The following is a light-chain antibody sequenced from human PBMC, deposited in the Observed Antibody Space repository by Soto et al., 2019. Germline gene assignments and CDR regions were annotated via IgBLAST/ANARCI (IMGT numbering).Light chain of an antibody. V-gene: IGKV3D-15*01. J-gene: IGKJ1*01. CDR2: GAS. Sequence: EIVMTQSPATLSVSPGERVTLSCRASQSVSSNLAWYQQKPGQAPRFLIYGASTRATGIPARFSGSGSGAEFTLTISSLQSEDFAVYSCQQYYNWPWTFGQGTKVDIK. CDR3: QQYYNWPWT. CDR1: QSVSSN.